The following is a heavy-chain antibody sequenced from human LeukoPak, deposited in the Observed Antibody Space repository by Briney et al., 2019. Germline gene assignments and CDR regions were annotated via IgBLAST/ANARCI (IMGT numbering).Heavy chain of an antibody. J-gene: IGHJ4*02. CDR1: GFTFSSYA. CDR2: IGSSGVTT. V-gene: IGHV3-23*01. D-gene: IGHD3-22*01. Sequence: PGGSLRLSCAASGFTFSSYAMIWVRQAPGRGLEWVSAIGSSGVTTYYADSVKGRFTISRDNSKNTLYLQMNSLRAEDTAVYYCAKEDGTMIVVVTAYFDYWGQGTLVTVSS. CDR3: AKEDGTMIVVVTAYFDY.